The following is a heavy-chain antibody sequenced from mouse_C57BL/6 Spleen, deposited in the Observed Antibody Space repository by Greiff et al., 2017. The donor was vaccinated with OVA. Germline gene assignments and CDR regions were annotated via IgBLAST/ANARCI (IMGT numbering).Heavy chain of an antibody. Sequence: VHVKQSGAELVRPGASVKLSCTASGFNIKDYYMHWVKQRPEQGLEWIGRIDPEDGDTEYAAKFQGKATMTADTSSNTAYLQLSSLTSEDTAVYYCTLYYYGSSYGYFDYWGQGTTLTVSS. D-gene: IGHD1-1*01. CDR3: TLYYYGSSYGYFDY. CDR1: GFNIKDYY. CDR2: IDPEDGDT. V-gene: IGHV14-1*01. J-gene: IGHJ2*01.